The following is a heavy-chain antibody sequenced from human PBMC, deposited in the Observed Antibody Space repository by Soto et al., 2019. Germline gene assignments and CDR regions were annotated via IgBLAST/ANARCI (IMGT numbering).Heavy chain of an antibody. V-gene: IGHV3-23*01. CDR2: ISGSGGST. J-gene: IGHJ4*02. CDR3: AAGRSGY. CDR1: GFTFSSVA. D-gene: IGHD3-3*01. Sequence: EVQLLESGGGLVQPGGSLRLSCAASGFTFSSVAMSWVRQAPGKGLEWVSSISGSGGSTYYADSVKGRFTISRDNSKNTLYLQMDSLRADDTAVYYCAAGRSGYWGQGTLVTVSS.